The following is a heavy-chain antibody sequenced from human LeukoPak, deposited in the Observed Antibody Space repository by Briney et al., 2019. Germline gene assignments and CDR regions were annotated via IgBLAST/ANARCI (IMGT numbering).Heavy chain of an antibody. J-gene: IGHJ6*03. CDR3: ARDLVVVVPAAIPYYYYYMDV. CDR1: GGTFGSYA. CDR2: IIPIFGTA. Sequence: SVKVSCKASGGTFGSYAISWVRQAPGQGLEWMGRIIPIFGTANYAQKFQGRVTITTDESTSTAYMELSSLRSEDTAVYYCARDLVVVVPAAIPYYYYYMDVWGKGTTVTVSS. D-gene: IGHD2-2*01. V-gene: IGHV1-69*05.